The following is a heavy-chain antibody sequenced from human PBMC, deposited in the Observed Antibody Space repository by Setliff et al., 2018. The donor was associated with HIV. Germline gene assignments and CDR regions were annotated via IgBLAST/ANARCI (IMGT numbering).Heavy chain of an antibody. CDR2: IYHSGST. Sequence: SETLSLTCAVSGYSISSGYYWGWIRQPPGKGLEWIGSIYHSGSTNNNPSLKSRVTISVDTSKNQFSLKLTSVTAADTAVYYCARTLRAAAMGYFDYWGQGTLVTVSS. V-gene: IGHV4-38-2*01. CDR3: ARTLRAAAMGYFDY. J-gene: IGHJ4*02. CDR1: GYSISSGYY. D-gene: IGHD5-18*01.